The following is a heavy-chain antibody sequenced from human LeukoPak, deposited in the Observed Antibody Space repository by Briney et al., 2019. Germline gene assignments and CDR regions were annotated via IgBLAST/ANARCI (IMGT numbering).Heavy chain of an antibody. Sequence: GGSLRLSCGASGFTFSPFAMTWVRQAPGKGLEWVSGISGSGDSTDYADPVKGRFTISRDNSKNTLSLQMNNLGDEDTAVYYCAKDRAFVRSGTFDYWGQGALVTVSS. J-gene: IGHJ4*02. D-gene: IGHD3-3*01. CDR3: AKDRAFVRSGTFDY. V-gene: IGHV3-23*01. CDR2: ISGSGDST. CDR1: GFTFSPFA.